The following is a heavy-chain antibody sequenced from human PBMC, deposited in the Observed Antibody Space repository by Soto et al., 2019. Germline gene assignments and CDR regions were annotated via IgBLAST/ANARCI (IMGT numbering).Heavy chain of an antibody. D-gene: IGHD2-15*01. J-gene: IGHJ4*02. CDR3: AHRPSYCSGGSCYSGFDY. CDR2: IYWDDDK. V-gene: IGHV2-5*02. CDR1: GFSLSTSGVG. Sequence: QITLKESGPTLVKPTQTLTLTCTFSGFSLSTSGVGVGWIRQPPGKALEWLALIYWDDDKRYSPSLKSRLTITKDTSKTQVVLTMTNMDPVDIATYYCAHRPSYCSGGSCYSGFDYWGQGTLVTVSS.